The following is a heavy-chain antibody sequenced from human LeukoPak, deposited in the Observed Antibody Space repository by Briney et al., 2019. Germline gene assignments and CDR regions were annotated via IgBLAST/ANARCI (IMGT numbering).Heavy chain of an antibody. CDR1: GGSINSFY. Sequence: PSETLSLTCTVPGGSINSFYWSWIRQPPGKGLEWIGYIHSSGSTNYNPSLKSRVTISVDTSKNQVSLKLSSVTAADTAVYYCARRSAGIAGGPGFDPWGQGTLVTVSS. CDR3: ARRSAGIAGGPGFDP. J-gene: IGHJ5*02. V-gene: IGHV4-4*09. D-gene: IGHD6-13*01. CDR2: IHSSGST.